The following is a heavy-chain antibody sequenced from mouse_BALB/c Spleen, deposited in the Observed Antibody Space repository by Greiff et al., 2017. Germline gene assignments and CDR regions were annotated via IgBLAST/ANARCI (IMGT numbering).Heavy chain of an antibody. V-gene: IGHV5-9*03. CDR2: ISSGGGNT. J-gene: IGHJ4*01. CDR3: ARCITTVVATRAMDY. Sequence: DVKLVESGGGLVKPGGSLKLSCAASGFTFSSYTMSWVRQTPEKRLEWVATISSGGGNTYYPDSVKGRFTISRDNAKNNLYLQMSSLRSEDTALYYCARCITTVVATRAMDYWGQGTSVTVSS. CDR1: GFTFSSYT. D-gene: IGHD1-1*01.